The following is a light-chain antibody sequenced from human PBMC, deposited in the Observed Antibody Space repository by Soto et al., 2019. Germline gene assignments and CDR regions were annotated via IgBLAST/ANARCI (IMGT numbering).Light chain of an antibody. V-gene: IGLV2-14*01. Sequence: LTQPASVSGSPGQSITISCTGTSSDVGGYNYVSWYQQHPGKAPKLMIYEVSNRPSGVSNRFSGSKSGNTASLTISGLQAEDEADYYCRSYTSSSTLVFGTGTKLTVL. CDR2: EVS. CDR3: RSYTSSSTLV. CDR1: SSDVGGYNY. J-gene: IGLJ1*01.